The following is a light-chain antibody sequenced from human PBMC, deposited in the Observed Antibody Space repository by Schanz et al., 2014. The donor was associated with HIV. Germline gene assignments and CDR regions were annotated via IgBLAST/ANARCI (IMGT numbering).Light chain of an antibody. CDR2: GVS. CDR3: QQYNTWPRT. Sequence: EIVLTQSPGTLSLSPGERATLSCRASQSVSRSDLAWYQQKPGQAPRLLISGVSNRATGIPDRFSGGGSGTDFTLTINRLEPEDFAVYYCQQYNTWPRTFGQGTKVELK. CDR1: QSVSRSD. J-gene: IGKJ1*01. V-gene: IGKV3-20*01.